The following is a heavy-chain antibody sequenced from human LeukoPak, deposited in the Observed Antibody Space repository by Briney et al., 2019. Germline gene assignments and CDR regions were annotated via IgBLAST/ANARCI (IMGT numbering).Heavy chain of an antibody. CDR1: GFAFSSYN. Sequence: GGSLRLSCAASGFAFSSYNMKWVRQAPGRGLEWVSFISTTSTYIYYADSVKGRFTVSRDNSKNLLYLQMDSLRVEDTAVYYCARAGTCSSTSCDGGIEYWGQGTLVTVSS. V-gene: IGHV3-21*06. CDR2: ISTTSTYI. D-gene: IGHD2-2*01. CDR3: ARAGTCSSTSCDGGIEY. J-gene: IGHJ4*02.